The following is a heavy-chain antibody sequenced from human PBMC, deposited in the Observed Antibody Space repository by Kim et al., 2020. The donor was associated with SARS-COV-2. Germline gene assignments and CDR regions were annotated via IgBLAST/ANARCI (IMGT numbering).Heavy chain of an antibody. D-gene: IGHD6-19*01. J-gene: IGHJ4*02. CDR1: GFSLNNLW. V-gene: IGHV3-74*01. CDR2: IISDGSNI. CDR3: AGHRGGWLYDY. Sequence: GGSLRLSCAASGFSLNNLWMHWVRQAPGKGLEWLSRIISDGSNIVYANAVKGRFTVSRDNAKNMLYLQMNDLRAEDTAVYYCAGHRGGWLYDYWGQGTLV.